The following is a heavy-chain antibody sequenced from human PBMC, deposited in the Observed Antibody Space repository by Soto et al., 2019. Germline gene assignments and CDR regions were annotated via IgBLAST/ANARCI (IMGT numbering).Heavy chain of an antibody. CDR1: GGSISSFY. CDR3: AGAPNEYYFDY. V-gene: IGHV4-59*01. J-gene: IGHJ4*02. CDR2: ISYSGYT. Sequence: SETLSLTRTVSGGSISSFYWSWIRQPPGKGLESLGYISYSGYTNYNPSLKSRVTISVDTTKNQFSLKLRSVTAADTAVYYCAGAPNEYYFDYWGQGTLVTVSS.